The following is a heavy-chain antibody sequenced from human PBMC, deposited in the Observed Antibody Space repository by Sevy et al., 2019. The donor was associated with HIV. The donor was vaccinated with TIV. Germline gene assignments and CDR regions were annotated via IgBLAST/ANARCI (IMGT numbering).Heavy chain of an antibody. CDR1: GYRFMSYG. V-gene: IGHV1-18*01. Sequence: ASVKVSCKTSGYRFMSYGISWVRQAPGQGLEWMGWISTFNGDTNAAPKLQGRVTMTTDTSTSTGYMEFRSLRSDDTAVYNSARAPSGSQGPGQYFHYWGQGTLVTVSS. CDR2: ISTFNGDT. D-gene: IGHD1-26*01. J-gene: IGHJ1*01. CDR3: ARAPSGSQGPGQYFHY.